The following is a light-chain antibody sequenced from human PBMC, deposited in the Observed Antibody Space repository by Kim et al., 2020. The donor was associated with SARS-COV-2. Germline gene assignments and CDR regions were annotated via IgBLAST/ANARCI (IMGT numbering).Light chain of an antibody. J-gene: IGKJ2*01. CDR1: QSVSSN. V-gene: IGKV3D-15*03. CDR3: QQYNNWPGT. Sequence: EIVMTQSPATLSVSPGERATLSCRASQSVSSNLAWYQQKPGQAPRLLIYGASIRATGIPARFSGSGSGTEFTLTISILQSEDFAVYYCQQYNNWPGTFGQGTKL. CDR2: GAS.